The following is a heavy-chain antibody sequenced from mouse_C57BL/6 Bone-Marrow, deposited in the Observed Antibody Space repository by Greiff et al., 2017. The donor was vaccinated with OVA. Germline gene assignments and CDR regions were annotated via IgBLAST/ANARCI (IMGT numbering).Heavy chain of an antibody. D-gene: IGHD1-1*02. CDR3: ARHGAYGGFFDY. CDR1: GFTFSSYG. J-gene: IGHJ2*01. CDR2: ISSGGSYT. Sequence: EVKLMESGGDLVKPGGSLKLSCAASGFTFSSYGMSWVRQTPDKRLEWVATISSGGSYTYYPDSVKGRFTISRDNATNTLYLQMSSLKSEDTAVYYCARHGAYGGFFDYWGQGTTLTVSS. V-gene: IGHV5-6*01.